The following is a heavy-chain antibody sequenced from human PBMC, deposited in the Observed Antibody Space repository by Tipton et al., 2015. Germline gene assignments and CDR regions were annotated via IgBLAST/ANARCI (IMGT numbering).Heavy chain of an antibody. J-gene: IGHJ4*02. D-gene: IGHD5-12*01. Sequence: LRLSCTVSGGSISSGGYYWSWIRQHPGKGLEWIGYIYYSGSTYYNPSLKSRVTISVDTSKNQFSLKLSSVTAADTAVYYCVRARFGYSGYYRYCFDYWGQGTLVTVSS. CDR3: VRARFGYSGYYRYCFDY. V-gene: IGHV4-31*03. CDR1: GGSISSGGYY. CDR2: IYYSGST.